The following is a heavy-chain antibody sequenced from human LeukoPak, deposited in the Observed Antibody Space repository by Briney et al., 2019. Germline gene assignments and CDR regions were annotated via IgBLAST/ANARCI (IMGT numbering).Heavy chain of an antibody. CDR3: AREPNCSGGSCYSNVYYYGMDV. CDR2: IYSGGST. J-gene: IGHJ6*02. CDR1: GFTVSSNY. Sequence: GGSLRLSCAASGFTVSSNYMSWVRQAPGKGLEWVSVIYSGGSTYYADSVKGRFTIFRDNSKNTLYLQMNSLRAEDTAVYYCAREPNCSGGSCYSNVYYYGMDVWGQGTTVTVSS. D-gene: IGHD2-15*01. V-gene: IGHV3-66*01.